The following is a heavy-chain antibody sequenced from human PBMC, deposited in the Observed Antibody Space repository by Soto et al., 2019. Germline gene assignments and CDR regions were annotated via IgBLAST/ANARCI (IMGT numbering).Heavy chain of an antibody. CDR2: IKKDGSER. V-gene: IGHV3-7*03. CDR3: ARGESSTRFMDY. CDR1: GFTFSSYW. D-gene: IGHD2-2*01. J-gene: IGHJ4*02. Sequence: EVQLVESGGGLVQPGGSLRLSCAASGFTFSSYWMSWVRQAPGKGLEWVANIKKDGSERYYVDSVKGRFTIPRDNAKNPLYLEMTSLRAEDTAVYYCARGESSTRFMDYWGQGTLVTVSS.